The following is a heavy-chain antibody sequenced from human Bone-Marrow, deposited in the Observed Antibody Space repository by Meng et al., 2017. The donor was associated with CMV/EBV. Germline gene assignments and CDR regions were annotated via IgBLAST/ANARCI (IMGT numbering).Heavy chain of an antibody. J-gene: IGHJ5*02. CDR1: GFTVSSNY. CDR2: IYSGGST. D-gene: IGHD3-3*01. Sequence: VQLVETGGGLVRPGEFLGLSCAASGFTVSSNYMSWVRQAPGEGVEWGSVIYSGGSTYYADSVKGRFTISRDNSKNTLYLQMNSLRAEDTAVYYCAREDDFLDWFDPWGQGTLVTVSS. CDR3: AREDDFLDWFDP. V-gene: IGHV3-66*02.